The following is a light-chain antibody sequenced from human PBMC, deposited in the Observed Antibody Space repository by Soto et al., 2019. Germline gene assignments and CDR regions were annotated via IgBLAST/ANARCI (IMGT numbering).Light chain of an antibody. CDR2: WAS. CDR3: QQYYSTPLT. J-gene: IGKJ4*01. Sequence: DIVMTQSPDSLTVSLGERATINCQSSQSVLFTSNNNNYLAWYQQKPGQPPKLLIYWASTRESGVPDRFSGGGSGTDFTLTISSLQSEDVAVYYCQQYYSTPLTFGGGTKVEIK. V-gene: IGKV4-1*01. CDR1: QSVLFTSNNNNY.